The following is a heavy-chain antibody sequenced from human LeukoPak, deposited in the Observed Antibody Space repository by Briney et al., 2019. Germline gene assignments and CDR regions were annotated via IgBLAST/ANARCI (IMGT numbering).Heavy chain of an antibody. Sequence: GGSLRLSCVASGFTFNIYGMSWVRQAPGKGLEWVSAISGSGGSTYYADSVKGRFTISRDNSKNTLYLQMNSLRAEDTAIFYCAKDRLRYCSGGGCYSPVDYWGQGTLVTVSS. J-gene: IGHJ4*02. CDR1: GFTFNIYG. CDR2: ISGSGGST. D-gene: IGHD2-15*01. V-gene: IGHV3-23*01. CDR3: AKDRLRYCSGGGCYSPVDY.